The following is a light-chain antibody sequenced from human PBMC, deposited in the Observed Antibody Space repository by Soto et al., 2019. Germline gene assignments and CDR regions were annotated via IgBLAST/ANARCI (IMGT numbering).Light chain of an antibody. J-gene: IGKJ1*01. Sequence: DIRMTQSPSTLSGSVGDRVTITCLASQTISSWLAWYQQKPGKAPKLLIYKASTLKSGVPSRLSGSGSGTEFTLTSSSLQPDDFATYYCQHYNSYSEAFGQGTKVDI. CDR3: QHYNSYSEA. CDR2: KAS. CDR1: QTISSW. V-gene: IGKV1-5*03.